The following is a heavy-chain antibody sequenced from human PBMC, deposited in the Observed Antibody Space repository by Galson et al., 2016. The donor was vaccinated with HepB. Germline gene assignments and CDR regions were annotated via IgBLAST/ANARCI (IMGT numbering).Heavy chain of an antibody. CDR3: AKDPQWTTSSRGAFDV. V-gene: IGHV3-23*01. J-gene: IGHJ3*01. CDR2: ITGRGTST. Sequence: SLRPSCAASGFSFSSYAMSWVRQAPGKGMEWVSTITGRGTSTYYADSVEGRFTISRDNSKSTLYLQMNGLRAEDTAVYYCAKDPQWTTSSRGAFDVWGQGTMLTVFS. D-gene: IGHD6-6*01. CDR1: GFSFSSYA.